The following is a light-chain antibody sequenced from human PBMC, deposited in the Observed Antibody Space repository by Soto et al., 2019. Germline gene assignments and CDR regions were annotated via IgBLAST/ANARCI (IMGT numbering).Light chain of an antibody. CDR1: QSVNSN. CDR2: GAS. Sequence: EIVITQSPATLSLSPRERATLSYRASQSVNSNLAWYQQRPGQAPRLLIYGASRRATGIPDRFSGSGSGTDFTLTISRLEPEDLAVYYCQQYDNSVWTFGQGTKVDIK. CDR3: QQYDNSVWT. J-gene: IGKJ1*01. V-gene: IGKV3-20*01.